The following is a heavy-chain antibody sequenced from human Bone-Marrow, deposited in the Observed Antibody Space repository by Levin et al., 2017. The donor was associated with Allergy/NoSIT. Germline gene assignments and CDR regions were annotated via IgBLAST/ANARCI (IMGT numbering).Heavy chain of an antibody. CDR3: ARTKLSWFDP. J-gene: IGHJ5*02. CDR1: GGSISDSAYY. D-gene: IGHD1-1*01. CDR2: IFYTGST. V-gene: IGHV4-39*07. Sequence: SQTLSLTCTVSGGSISDSAYYWGWIRQPPGKGLEWVGTIFYTGSTYYNPSLKSRVTMSVDTSKNIFSLKLTSLTVADTATYFCARTKLSWFDPWGQGVLVTVSS.